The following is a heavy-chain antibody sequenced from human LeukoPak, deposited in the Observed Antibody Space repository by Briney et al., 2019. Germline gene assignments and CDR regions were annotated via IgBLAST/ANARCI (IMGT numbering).Heavy chain of an antibody. J-gene: IGHJ4*02. CDR1: GFNFGEYA. CDR3: TREVERGGSYWGGDY. D-gene: IGHD1-26*01. V-gene: IGHV3-49*04. CDR2: ITTKAAGGTP. Sequence: GGALRLSCTGSGFNFGEYAVNWVGQAPGEGLEWVGLITTKAAGGTPEYAASGRGRITTSRDYSKSIAYLQLNSLKSEDTAVYFCTREVERGGSYWGGDYWGQGTLVTVSS.